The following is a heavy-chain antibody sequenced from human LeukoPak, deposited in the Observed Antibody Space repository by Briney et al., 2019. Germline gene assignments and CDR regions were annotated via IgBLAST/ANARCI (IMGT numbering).Heavy chain of an antibody. CDR3: ARSGIAVAGWFDY. Sequence: GGSLRLSCAASGFTFSSYSMNWDRQAPGKGLEWVSSISSSSSYIYYADSVKGRFTISRDNAKNSLYLQMNSLRAEDTAVYYCARSGIAVAGWFDYWGQGTLVTVSS. CDR2: ISSSSSYI. J-gene: IGHJ4*02. CDR1: GFTFSSYS. V-gene: IGHV3-21*01. D-gene: IGHD6-19*01.